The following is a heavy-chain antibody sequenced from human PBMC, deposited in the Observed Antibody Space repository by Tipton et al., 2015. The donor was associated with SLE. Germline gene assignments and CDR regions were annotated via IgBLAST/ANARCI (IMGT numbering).Heavy chain of an antibody. CDR2: MSYDGTIK. CDR1: GFTFSSNG. D-gene: IGHD2-2*01. Sequence: SLRLSCAASGFTFSSNGMHWVRQAPGKGLEWVALMSYDGTIKYYVDSVKGRFTISRDNSKNTLYLQMNSLRAEDTAVYYCAKDRDCSGTSCFDPWGQGTLVTVSS. J-gene: IGHJ5*02. CDR3: AKDRDCSGTSCFDP. V-gene: IGHV3-30*18.